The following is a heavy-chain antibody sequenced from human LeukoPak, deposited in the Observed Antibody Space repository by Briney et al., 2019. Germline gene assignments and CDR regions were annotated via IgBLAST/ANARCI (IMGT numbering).Heavy chain of an antibody. CDR3: ARGRSSMVRGYYYYYMDV. Sequence: GSLRLSCAASGFTFTTYWMSWVRQAPGKGLEWIGEIYHSGSTNYNPSLKSRVTISVDTSKNQFSLKLSSVTAADTAVYYCARGRSSMVRGYYYYYMDVWGKGTTVTISS. D-gene: IGHD3-10*01. CDR1: GFTFTTYW. CDR2: IYHSGST. J-gene: IGHJ6*03. V-gene: IGHV4-4*02.